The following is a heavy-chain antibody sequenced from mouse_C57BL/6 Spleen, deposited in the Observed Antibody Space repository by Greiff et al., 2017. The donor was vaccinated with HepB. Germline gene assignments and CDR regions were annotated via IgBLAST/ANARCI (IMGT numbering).Heavy chain of an antibody. Sequence: VQLKESGPGLVKPSQSLSLTCSVTGYSITSGYYWNWIRQFPGNKLEWKGYISYDGSNNYNPSLKNRISITRDTSKNQFFLKLNSVTTEDTATYYCARENYGSSYYAMDYWGQGTSVTVSS. V-gene: IGHV3-6*01. CDR2: ISYDGSN. CDR3: ARENYGSSYYAMDY. J-gene: IGHJ4*01. CDR1: GYSITSGYY. D-gene: IGHD1-1*01.